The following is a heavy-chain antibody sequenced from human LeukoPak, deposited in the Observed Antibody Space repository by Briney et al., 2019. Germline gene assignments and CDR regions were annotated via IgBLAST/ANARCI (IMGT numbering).Heavy chain of an antibody. J-gene: IGHJ5*02. Sequence: ASVKVSCKASGYTFTGYYMHWVRQAPGQGLEWMGWINPNSGGTNYAQKFQGRVTMTRDTSISTAYMELSRLRSDDTAVYYCASGPHSPIAVAGPDNWFDPWGQGTLVTVSS. CDR1: GYTFTGYY. D-gene: IGHD6-19*01. V-gene: IGHV1-2*02. CDR2: INPNSGGT. CDR3: ASGPHSPIAVAGPDNWFDP.